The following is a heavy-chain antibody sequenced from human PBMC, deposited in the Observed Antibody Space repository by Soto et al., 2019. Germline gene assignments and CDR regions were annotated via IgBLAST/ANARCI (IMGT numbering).Heavy chain of an antibody. CDR3: AGLGNFFDY. J-gene: IGHJ4*02. CDR2: IIPIFGIA. Sequence: ASVKVSCKASGGTFSSYAISWVRQAPGQGLEWMGGIIPIFGIANYAQKFQGRVTITADKSTSTAYMELSSLRSEDTAVYYCAGLGNFFDYWGQGTLVTVSS. D-gene: IGHD2-15*01. V-gene: IGHV1-69*10. CDR1: GGTFSSYA.